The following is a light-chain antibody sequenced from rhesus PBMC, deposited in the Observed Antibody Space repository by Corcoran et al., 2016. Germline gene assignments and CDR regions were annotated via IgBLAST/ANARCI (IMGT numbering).Light chain of an antibody. CDR1: ENVNND. Sequence: DIQMTQSPSSLSASVGDRVTITCRASENVNNDLHWYQQKTGKAPKLLIYAASNLQSGVPSRFSGSGSGTDYTCTISILQPDDVATYYCQHSYGTPYSFGQGTKVEIK. CDR3: QHSYGTPYS. V-gene: IGKV1-74*01. CDR2: AAS. J-gene: IGKJ2*01.